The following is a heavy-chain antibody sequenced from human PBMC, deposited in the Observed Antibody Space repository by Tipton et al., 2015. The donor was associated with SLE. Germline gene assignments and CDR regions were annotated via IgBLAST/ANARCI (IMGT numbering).Heavy chain of an antibody. D-gene: IGHD5-24*01. V-gene: IGHV4-34*07. CDR3: VRLELPATKADY. CDR2: INPSGST. J-gene: IGHJ4*02. CDR1: GGSFSGYY. Sequence: TLSLTCAVYGGSFSGYYWSWSRQPPGKGLEWIGEINPSGSTNYNPSLKSRVSISVDTSKNQFSLKLSSVTAADTAVYYCVRLELPATKADYWGPGTLVTVSS.